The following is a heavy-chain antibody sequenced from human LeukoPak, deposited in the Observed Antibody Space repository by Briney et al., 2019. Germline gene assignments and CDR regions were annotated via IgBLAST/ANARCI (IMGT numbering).Heavy chain of an antibody. CDR2: IIPIFGTA. CDR1: GRTFSSYA. D-gene: IGHD3-10*01. CDR3: ARDHNDAVWFGGAFHI. J-gene: IGHJ3*02. V-gene: IGHV1-69*01. Sequence: GASGKVSCKASGRTFSSYAISWVRQAPGQGLEWMGGIIPIFGTANYAQKFQGRVTITADESTSTAYMELSSLRSEDTAVYYCARDHNDAVWFGGAFHIWAQGTMVTVSS.